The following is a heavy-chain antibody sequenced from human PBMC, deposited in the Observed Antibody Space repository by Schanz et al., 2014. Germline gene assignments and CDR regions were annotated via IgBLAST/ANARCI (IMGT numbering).Heavy chain of an antibody. V-gene: IGHV3-7*01. D-gene: IGHD6-13*01. Sequence: EVQLVEYGGGLVQPGESLRLSCAASGFTFSAYWMAWVRQAPGKGLEWVAAINQAASVQYYVDSVKGRFTISRDNSKNTLYRQMNSLRAEDTAVYYCARDRQQLVGRIGYYYGMDVWGQGTTVTVSS. J-gene: IGHJ6*02. CDR1: GFTFSAYW. CDR2: INQAASVQ. CDR3: ARDRQQLVGRIGYYYGMDV.